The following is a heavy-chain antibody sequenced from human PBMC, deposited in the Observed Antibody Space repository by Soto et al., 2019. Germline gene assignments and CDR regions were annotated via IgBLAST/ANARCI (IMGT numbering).Heavy chain of an antibody. D-gene: IGHD3-22*01. CDR3: VKGEYYYDGSAYYPFDY. CDR1: GVTFSIYA. J-gene: IGHJ4*02. Sequence: GGSLRLSCSASGVTFSIYAMHWVRQAPGKGLEYVSSISTNGGSTHYADSVKGRFTISRDNSKNTAYLQMSSLRPEDTAVYYCVKGEYYYDGSAYYPFDYWGQGRMVTVSS. V-gene: IGHV3-64D*06. CDR2: ISTNGGST.